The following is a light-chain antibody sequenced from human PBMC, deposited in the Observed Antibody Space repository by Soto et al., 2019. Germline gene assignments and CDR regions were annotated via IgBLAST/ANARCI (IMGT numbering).Light chain of an antibody. CDR1: SSDVGGYNF. CDR3: SSYTSTTPFV. V-gene: IGLV2-14*01. J-gene: IGLJ1*01. CDR2: DVS. Sequence: QSVLTQPASVSGSPGQSITISCTGTSSDVGGYNFVSWYQQHPGKVPKLMIYDVSNRPSGVSNRFSGSKSGNTASLTISGLQAEDEADYYCSSYTSTTPFVFGTGTMLTVL.